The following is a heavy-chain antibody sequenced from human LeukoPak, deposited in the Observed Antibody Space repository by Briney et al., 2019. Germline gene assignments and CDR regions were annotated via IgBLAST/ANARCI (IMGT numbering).Heavy chain of an antibody. J-gene: IGHJ4*02. CDR3: VGGTYYGGDY. CDR2: PYTGGST. Sequence: SETLSLTCTVSGGTISSHYLNWIRQPAGKGREYIGRPYTGGSTNYNPSLMSRVTMSVDTPKNQFSLKLSSGTAAGTAVYYCVGGTYYGGDYWGQGTLVTVSS. CDR1: GGTISSHY. V-gene: IGHV4-4*07. D-gene: IGHD1-26*01.